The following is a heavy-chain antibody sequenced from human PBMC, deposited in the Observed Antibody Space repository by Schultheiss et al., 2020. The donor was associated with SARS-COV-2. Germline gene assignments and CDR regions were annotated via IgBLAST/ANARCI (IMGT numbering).Heavy chain of an antibody. Sequence: GGSLRLSCAASGFTFSSYAMHWVRQAPGKGLEWVAVISYDGSNKYYADSVKGRFTISRDNSKNTLYLQMNSLRAEDTAVYYCARDRSWNYGYYYYYYMDVWGKGTTVTVSS. CDR2: ISYDGSNK. V-gene: IGHV3-30*04. D-gene: IGHD1-7*01. J-gene: IGHJ6*03. CDR3: ARDRSWNYGYYYYYYMDV. CDR1: GFTFSSYA.